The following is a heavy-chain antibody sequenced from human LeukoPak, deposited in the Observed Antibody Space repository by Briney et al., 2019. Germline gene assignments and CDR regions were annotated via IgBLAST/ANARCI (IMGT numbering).Heavy chain of an antibody. V-gene: IGHV3-74*01. CDR1: GNYW. CDR2: INSDGSST. J-gene: IGHJ4*02. Sequence: GGSLRLSCAASGNYWMHWVRQAPGKGLVWVSHINSDGSSTTYADSVKGRFSISRDNAKNTLYLQMNSLRVEDTAVYYCARGRPHGNDYWGQGTLVTVSS. CDR3: ARGRPHGNDY. D-gene: IGHD4-23*01.